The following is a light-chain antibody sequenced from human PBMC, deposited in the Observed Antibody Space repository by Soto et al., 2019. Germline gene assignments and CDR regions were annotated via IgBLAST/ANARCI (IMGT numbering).Light chain of an antibody. Sequence: QSVLTQPPSASGTPGQRVTISCSESSSNIGSTFVYWYQHHPGTAPKLLINRNNHRPSGVPDRFSASKSGASASLAISGLRSEDEADYYCAAWDDSLSVWVFGGGTKLTVL. CDR2: RNN. V-gene: IGLV1-47*01. CDR3: AAWDDSLSVWV. CDR1: SSNIGSTF. J-gene: IGLJ3*02.